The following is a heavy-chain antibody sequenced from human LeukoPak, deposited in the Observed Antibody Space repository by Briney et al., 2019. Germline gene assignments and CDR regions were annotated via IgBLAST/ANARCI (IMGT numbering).Heavy chain of an antibody. CDR2: IKQDGSEK. CDR3: ARVVEYYDFWSGYSDNWFDP. V-gene: IGHV3-7*01. J-gene: IGHJ5*02. Sequence: PGGSLRLSCAASGFTFSSYWMSWVRQAPGKGLGWVANIKQDGSEKYYVDSVKGRFTISRGNAKNSLYLQMNSLRAEDTAVYYCARVVEYYDFWSGYSDNWFDPWGQGTLVTVSS. D-gene: IGHD3-3*01. CDR1: GFTFSSYW.